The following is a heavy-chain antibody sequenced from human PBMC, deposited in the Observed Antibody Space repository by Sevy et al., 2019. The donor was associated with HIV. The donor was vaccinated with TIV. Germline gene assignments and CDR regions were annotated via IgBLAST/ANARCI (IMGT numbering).Heavy chain of an antibody. D-gene: IGHD1-26*01. CDR2: ISYDGSNK. J-gene: IGHJ6*03. V-gene: IGHV3-30-3*01. Sequence: GGSLRLSCAASGFTFSSYAMHWVRQAPGKGLEWVAVISYDGSNKYYADSVKGRFTISRDNSKNTLYLQMNSLRAEDKAVYYCARDGKLVGAGFYYYYMDVWGKGTTVTVSS. CDR3: ARDGKLVGAGFYYYYMDV. CDR1: GFTFSSYA.